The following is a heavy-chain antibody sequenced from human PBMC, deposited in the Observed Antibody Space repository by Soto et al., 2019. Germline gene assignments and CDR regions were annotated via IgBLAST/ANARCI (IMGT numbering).Heavy chain of an antibody. J-gene: IGHJ5*02. CDR3: ARGSVGPGNWFDP. V-gene: IGHV4-59*01. CDR1: GGSISSYY. CDR2: IYYSGST. Sequence: QVQLQESGPGLVKPSETLSLTCTVSGGSISSYYWSWIRQPPGKGLEWIGYIYYSGSTNYNPSLQSRVTISVDTSKNQCSLKLSSVTAADTAVYYRARGSVGPGNWFDPWGQGTLVTVSS.